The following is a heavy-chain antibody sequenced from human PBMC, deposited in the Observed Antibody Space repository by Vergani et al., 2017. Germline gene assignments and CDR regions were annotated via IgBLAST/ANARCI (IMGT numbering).Heavy chain of an antibody. CDR3: ARFARLGYCSGGSCFHFDY. J-gene: IGHJ4*02. D-gene: IGHD2-15*01. CDR2: ISSSGSTI. V-gene: IGHV3-48*03. Sequence: EVQLLESGGGLVQPGGSLRLSCAASGFTFSSYEMNWVRQAPGKGLEWVSYISSSGSTIYYADSVKGRFTISRDNAKNSLYLQMNSLRAEDTAVYYCARFARLGYCSGGSCFHFDYWGQGTLVTVSS. CDR1: GFTFSSYE.